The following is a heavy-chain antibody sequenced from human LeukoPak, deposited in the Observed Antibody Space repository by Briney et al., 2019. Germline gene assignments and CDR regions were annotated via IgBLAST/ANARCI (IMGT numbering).Heavy chain of an antibody. V-gene: IGHV3-30*18. CDR2: ISYDGSNK. D-gene: IGHD6-19*01. CDR1: GFTFSSYG. CDR3: AKDSNQWLGPGKVDY. J-gene: IGHJ4*02. Sequence: QPGGSLRLSCAASGFTFSSYGMHWVRQAPGKGLEWVAVISYDGSNKYYADSVKGRFTISRDNSKNTLYLQMNSLRAEDTAVYYCAKDSNQWLGPGKVDYWGQGTLVTVSS.